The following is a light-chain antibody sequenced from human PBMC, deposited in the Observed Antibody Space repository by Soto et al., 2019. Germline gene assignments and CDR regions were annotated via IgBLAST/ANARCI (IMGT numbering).Light chain of an antibody. J-gene: IGLJ2*01. CDR1: SSDVGAYSY. Sequence: QSVLTQPASVSGSPGRSITISCTGTSSDVGAYSYVSWYQQHPGKAPKLIIYDVSNRPSGVSNRFSGSKSGNTASLTISGLQAEDEADYYCSSYTSSITLVFGGGTKLTVL. CDR3: SSYTSSITLV. CDR2: DVS. V-gene: IGLV2-14*01.